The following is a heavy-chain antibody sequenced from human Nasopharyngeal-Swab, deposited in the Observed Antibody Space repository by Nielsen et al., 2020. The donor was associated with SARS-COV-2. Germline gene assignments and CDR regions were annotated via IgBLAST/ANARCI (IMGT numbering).Heavy chain of an antibody. CDR1: GFNFSTYA. D-gene: IGHD3-10*01. V-gene: IGHV3-30-3*01. Sequence: SLKISCAASGFNFSTYAMHWVRQAPGKGLEWVAFISYDGSNKYYADPVKGRFTISRDNSKNTLYLQMNSLRAEDTAVYYCARSYEYYYGSGSYYKSAQDYWGQGTLVTVSS. J-gene: IGHJ4*02. CDR3: ARSYEYYYGSGSYYKSAQDY. CDR2: ISYDGSNK.